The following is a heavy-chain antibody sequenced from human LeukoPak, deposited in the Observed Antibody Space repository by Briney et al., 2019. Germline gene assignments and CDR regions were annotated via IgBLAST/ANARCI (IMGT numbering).Heavy chain of an antibody. V-gene: IGHV4-59*08. Sequence: PSETLSLTCTVSGGSISSYYWSWIRQPPGKGLEWIGYIYYSGSTNYNPSLKSRVTISVDTSKNQFSLKLSSVTAADTAVYYCARWYSGSWYFSAFDIWGQGTMVTVSS. CDR2: IYYSGST. CDR3: ARWYSGSWYFSAFDI. CDR1: GGSISSYY. D-gene: IGHD6-13*01. J-gene: IGHJ3*02.